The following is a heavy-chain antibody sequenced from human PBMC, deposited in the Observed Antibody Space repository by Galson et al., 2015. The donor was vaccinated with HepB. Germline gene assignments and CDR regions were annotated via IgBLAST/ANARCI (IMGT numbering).Heavy chain of an antibody. CDR1: GFSFSTYG. CDR3: GRGGGAGGVRGADY. D-gene: IGHD2-8*02. Sequence: SLRLSCAASGFSFSTYGMHWVRQAPGKGLEWVALISSGGNGKFHADSVQGRFTISRDNSNNMLSLQMNSLRAEDTAVYYCGRGGGAGGVRGADYWGQGTLVTVSS. V-gene: IGHV3-33*01. CDR2: ISSGGNGK. J-gene: IGHJ4*02.